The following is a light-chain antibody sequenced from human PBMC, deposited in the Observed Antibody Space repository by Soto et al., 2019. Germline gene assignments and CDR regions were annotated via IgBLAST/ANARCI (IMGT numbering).Light chain of an antibody. Sequence: QTVVTQEPSVSVSPGGTVTLTCGLSSGSVSTSYYPSWYQQTPRQAPRTLIFRTNTRSSGVPDRFSGSILGNKAALTITGAQADDESDYYCVLYMGSGIWVFGGGTQLTVL. V-gene: IGLV8-61*01. CDR3: VLYMGSGIWV. J-gene: IGLJ3*02. CDR1: SGSVSTSYY. CDR2: RTN.